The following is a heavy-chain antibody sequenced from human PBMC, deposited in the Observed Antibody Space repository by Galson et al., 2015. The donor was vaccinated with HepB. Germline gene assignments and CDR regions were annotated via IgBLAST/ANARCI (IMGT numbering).Heavy chain of an antibody. J-gene: IGHJ4*02. D-gene: IGHD3-22*01. CDR3: AKVGHYSFNDY. V-gene: IGHV3-23*01. CDR2: ISGFGGST. Sequence: SLRLSCAASGFTFSTSAMTWVRQAPGKGLEWVSTISGFGGSTFYADSVKGRFTISRDNFKNTLFLQMSSLRAEDTAVYYCAKVGHYSFNDYWGQGTLVTVSS. CDR1: GFTFSTSA.